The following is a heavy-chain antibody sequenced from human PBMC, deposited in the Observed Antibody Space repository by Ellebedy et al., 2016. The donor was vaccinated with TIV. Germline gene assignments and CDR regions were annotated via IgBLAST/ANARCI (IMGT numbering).Heavy chain of an antibody. D-gene: IGHD1-14*01. CDR2: ISYDGSNK. CDR3: ATNPEKYFDL. V-gene: IGHV3-30*03. J-gene: IGHJ2*01. CDR1: GFTFSSYG. Sequence: GESLKISXAASGFTFSSYGMHWVRQAPGKGLEWVAVISYDGSNKYYADSVKGRFTISRDNSKNTLYLQMNSLRAEDTAVYYCATNPEKYFDLWGRGTLVTVSS.